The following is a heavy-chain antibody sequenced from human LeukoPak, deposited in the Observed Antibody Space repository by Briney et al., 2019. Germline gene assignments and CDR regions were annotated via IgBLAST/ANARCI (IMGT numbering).Heavy chain of an antibody. D-gene: IGHD4/OR15-4a*01. CDR3: VRDLRTDYAFDS. CDR2: INWDGYST. J-gene: IGHJ4*02. V-gene: IGHV3-20*04. Sequence: PGGSLRLSCAASGFIFYDYGMTWVRQGPGKGLEWVSGINWDGYSTGYADSARGRFTISRDNAKSTLYLQMNSLRPEDTALYYCVRDLRTDYAFDSWGQGTLVTVSS. CDR1: GFIFYDYG.